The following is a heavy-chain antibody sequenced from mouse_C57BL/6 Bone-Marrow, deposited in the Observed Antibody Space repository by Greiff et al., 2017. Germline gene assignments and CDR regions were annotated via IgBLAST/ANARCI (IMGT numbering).Heavy chain of an antibody. CDR2: INPSSGYP. Sequence: QVQLKESGAELARPGASVKMSCKASGYTFTSYTMHWVKQRPGQGLEWIGYINPSSGYPKYTQKFKDKATLTADKSSSTAYMQLSSLTSEDSAVYYCARCYDGAYWGQGTLVTVSA. CDR1: GYTFTSYT. V-gene: IGHV1-4*01. J-gene: IGHJ3*01. D-gene: IGHD2-3*01. CDR3: ARCYDGAY.